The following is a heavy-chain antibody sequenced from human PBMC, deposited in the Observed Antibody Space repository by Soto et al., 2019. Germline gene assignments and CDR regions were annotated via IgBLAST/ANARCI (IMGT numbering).Heavy chain of an antibody. Sequence: QVQLQESGPGLVKPSETLSLTCTVSGGSISGGDYYWTWIRQSPGKGLEWIGNIYYTGTTYYNPCLKSRVPISGDTSNNQFSLSLSSVTATDTAVYYCARGMGMIRRHDSWGQGTLVIVST. V-gene: IGHV4-30-4*01. J-gene: IGHJ4*02. D-gene: IGHD3-22*01. CDR2: IYYTGTT. CDR1: GGSISGGDYY. CDR3: ARGMGMIRRHDS.